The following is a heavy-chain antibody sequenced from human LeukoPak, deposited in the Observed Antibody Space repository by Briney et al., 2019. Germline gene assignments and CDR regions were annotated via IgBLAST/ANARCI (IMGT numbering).Heavy chain of an antibody. CDR3: ARASTVTTRNYYYSYHMDV. CDR1: GYTFTGYY. J-gene: IGHJ6*03. Sequence: GASVKVSCKTSGYTFTGYYIHWVRQAPGQGLEWMGRISPYSGGTKYAQKFQGRVTLTRDTSISTAYMELTRLRSDDTAVYYCARASTVTTRNYYYSYHMDVWGKGTTVTISS. CDR2: ISPYSGGT. D-gene: IGHD4-17*01. V-gene: IGHV1-2*06.